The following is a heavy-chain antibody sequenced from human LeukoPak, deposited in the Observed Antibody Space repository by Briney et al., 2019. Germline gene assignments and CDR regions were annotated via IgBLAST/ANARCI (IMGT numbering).Heavy chain of an antibody. CDR2: IYYSGST. J-gene: IGHJ4*02. Sequence: SETLSLTCTVSGGSISSYYWSWIRQPPGKGLEWIGYIYYSGSTYYNPSLKSRVTISVDTSKNQFSLKLSSVTAADTAVYYCARHILGVPVWGFDYWGQGTLVTVSS. CDR3: ARHILGVPVWGFDY. D-gene: IGHD3-16*01. CDR1: GGSISSYY. V-gene: IGHV4-59*08.